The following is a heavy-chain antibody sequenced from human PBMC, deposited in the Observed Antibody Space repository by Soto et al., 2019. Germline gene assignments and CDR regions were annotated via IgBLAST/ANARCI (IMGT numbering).Heavy chain of an antibody. D-gene: IGHD5-18*01. Sequence: GWALTLSSAASGFPFSSDLMSAVRRAAGKGVEWVANIKQDGSEKYYVDSVKGRFTISRDNAKNSLYLQMNSLRAEDTAVYYCARDRPGYSYGTGNGMDVWGQGTTVTVSS. CDR1: GFPFSSDL. V-gene: IGHV3-7*05. CDR2: IKQDGSEK. J-gene: IGHJ6*02. CDR3: ARDRPGYSYGTGNGMDV.